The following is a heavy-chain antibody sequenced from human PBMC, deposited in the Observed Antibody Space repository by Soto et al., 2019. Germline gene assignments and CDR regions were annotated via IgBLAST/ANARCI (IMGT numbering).Heavy chain of an antibody. CDR3: ARDEGIAAAQTPLNYYYYGMDV. D-gene: IGHD6-13*01. Sequence: PGGSLRLSCAASGFTFSSYSMNWVRQAPGKGLEWVSSIISSSSYIYYADSVKGRFTISRDNAKNSLYLQMNSLRAEDTAVYYCARDEGIAAAQTPLNYYYYGMDVWGQGTTVTVSS. V-gene: IGHV3-21*01. CDR2: IISSSSYI. J-gene: IGHJ6*02. CDR1: GFTFSSYS.